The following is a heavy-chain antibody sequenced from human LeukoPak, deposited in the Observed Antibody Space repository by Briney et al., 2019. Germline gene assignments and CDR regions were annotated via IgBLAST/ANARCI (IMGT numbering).Heavy chain of an antibody. Sequence: PSETLSLTCSVSDGSINSYYWNWIRRPPGKGLEWIGYIYYNGNTNYSPSLKSRVTMSVDTSKNLFSLKVSSVTTADTAVYYCARGRSNYYGMDVWGQGTTVTVSS. D-gene: IGHD1-26*01. CDR2: IYYNGNT. CDR3: ARGRSNYYGMDV. CDR1: DGSINSYY. V-gene: IGHV4-59*01. J-gene: IGHJ6*02.